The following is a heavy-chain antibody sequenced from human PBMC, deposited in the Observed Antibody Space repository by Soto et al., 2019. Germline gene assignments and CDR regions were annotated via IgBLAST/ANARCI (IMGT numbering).Heavy chain of an antibody. D-gene: IGHD3-3*01. CDR1: GYTFTKYD. CDR3: ARQYYDFWTDYPDFDY. Sequence: ASVKVSCKASGYTFTKYDISWVRQAPGQGLEWLGLISPNSGRPSYAQKFEGRVTMTTDTSTTTAYLELRSLRSDDTAVYYCARQYYDFWTDYPDFDYWGQGTLVTVSS. V-gene: IGHV1-18*04. CDR2: ISPNSGRP. J-gene: IGHJ4*02.